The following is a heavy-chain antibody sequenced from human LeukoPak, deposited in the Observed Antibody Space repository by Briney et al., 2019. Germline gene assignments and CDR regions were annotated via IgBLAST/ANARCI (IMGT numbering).Heavy chain of an antibody. CDR2: ISNDGSNK. Sequence: PGGSLRLSCAASGFTFSNYGTHWVRQAPGKGLEWVAVISNDGSNKYYADSVKGPFTISRDNSKNTLYLQMNSLRPEDTAVYYCAKGFGYGDYGLDYWGQGTLVTVSS. CDR3: AKGFGYGDYGLDY. D-gene: IGHD4-17*01. V-gene: IGHV3-30*18. J-gene: IGHJ4*02. CDR1: GFTFSNYG.